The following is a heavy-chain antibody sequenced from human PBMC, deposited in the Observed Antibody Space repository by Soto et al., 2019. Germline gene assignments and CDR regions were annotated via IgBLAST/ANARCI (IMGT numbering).Heavy chain of an antibody. CDR3: ARYYDSSGDDAFDI. J-gene: IGHJ3*02. D-gene: IGHD3-22*01. CDR2: IIPILGIA. CDR1: GGTFSSYT. V-gene: IGHV1-69*02. Sequence: QVQLVQSGAEVKKPGSSVKVSCKASGGTFSSYTISWVRQAPGQGLEWMGRIIPILGIANYAQKFQGRVTITADKSTITAYMELSSLRSEDTAVYYCARYYDSSGDDAFDIWGQGTMVTVSS.